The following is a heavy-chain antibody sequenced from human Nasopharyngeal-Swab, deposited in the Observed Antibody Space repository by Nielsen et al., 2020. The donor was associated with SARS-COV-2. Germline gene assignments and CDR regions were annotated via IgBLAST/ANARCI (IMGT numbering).Heavy chain of an antibody. CDR3: ARDSLVVVTEIYYYGMDV. V-gene: IGHV3-7*01. D-gene: IGHD2-21*02. CDR2: IKQDGSEK. J-gene: IGHJ6*02. CDR1: GFTFSSYW. Sequence: GESLKISCAASGFTFSSYWMSWVRQAPGKGLEWVANIKQDGSEKYYVDSVKGRFTISRDNAKNSLYLQMNSLRAEDTAVYYCARDSLVVVTEIYYYGMDVWGQGTTVTVS.